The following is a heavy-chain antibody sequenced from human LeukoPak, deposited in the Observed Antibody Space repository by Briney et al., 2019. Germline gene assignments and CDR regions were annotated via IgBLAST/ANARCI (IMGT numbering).Heavy chain of an antibody. V-gene: IGHV4-59*08. D-gene: IGHD6-19*01. CDR3: ASSTPRVAVAGTWDASDI. CDR1: GGSISSYY. Sequence: SETLSLTCTVSGGSISSYYWSWIRQPPGKGLEWIGYIYYSGSTNYNPSLKSRVTISVDTSKNQFSLKLSSVTAADTAVYYCASSTPRVAVAGTWDASDIWGQGTMVTVSS. J-gene: IGHJ3*02. CDR2: IYYSGST.